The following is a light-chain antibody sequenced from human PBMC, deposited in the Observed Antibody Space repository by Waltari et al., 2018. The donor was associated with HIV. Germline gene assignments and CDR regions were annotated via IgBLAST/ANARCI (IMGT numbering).Light chain of an antibody. CDR3: MQGTHWPPWT. V-gene: IGKV2-30*01. J-gene: IGKJ1*01. CDR2: KVS. CDR1: QSLVFSDGNTY. Sequence: DVVLTQSPLSLPVTLGQPASISCRSSQSLVFSDGNTYLNWFQQRPGQSPRRLIYKVSNRDSGVPDRFGGSGSGTDFTLKISRVEPEDVGVYFCMQGTHWPPWTFGQGTMVEIK.